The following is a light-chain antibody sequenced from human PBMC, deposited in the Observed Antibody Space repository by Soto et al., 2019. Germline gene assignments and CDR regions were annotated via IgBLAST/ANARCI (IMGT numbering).Light chain of an antibody. CDR2: DAS. J-gene: IGKJ5*01. CDR3: QQRSNWPPFT. CDR1: QSVSNY. Sequence: EIVLTQSQATLSLSPGERATLSCRASQSVSNYLAWYQQKPGPAPRLLIYDASNRATDIPARFSGSGSRTDVTLTISSLEPEDFAVNYCQQRSNWPPFTFGQGTRLEIK. V-gene: IGKV3-11*01.